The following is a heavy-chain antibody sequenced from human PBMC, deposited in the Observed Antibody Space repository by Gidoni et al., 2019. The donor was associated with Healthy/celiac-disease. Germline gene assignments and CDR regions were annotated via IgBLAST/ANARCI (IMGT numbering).Heavy chain of an antibody. CDR2: IVVGSGNT. CDR1: GLTFTSSA. D-gene: IGHD6-13*01. J-gene: IGHJ4*02. V-gene: IGHV1-58*01. Sequence: QMQLVQSGPEVKKPGTSVKVSCKASGLTFTSSAVQWVRQARGQRLEWIGWIVVGSGNTNYAQKFQERVTITRDMSTSTAYMELSSLRSEDTAVYYCAADRNAAAAPGFDYWGQGTLVTVSS. CDR3: AADRNAAAAPGFDY.